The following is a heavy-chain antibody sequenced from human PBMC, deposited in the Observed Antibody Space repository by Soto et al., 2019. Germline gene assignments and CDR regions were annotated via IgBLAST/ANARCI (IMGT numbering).Heavy chain of an antibody. V-gene: IGHV4-39*01. CDR3: ARHTDTNWFDP. D-gene: IGHD5-18*01. CDR2: IYYSGST. Sequence: SETLSLTCTVSGGSISSSSYYWGWIRQPPGKGLEWIGSIYYSGSTYYNPSLKSRVTISVDTSKNQFSLKLSSVTAADTAVYYCARHTDTNWFDPWGQGTLVTVSS. J-gene: IGHJ5*02. CDR1: GGSISSSSYY.